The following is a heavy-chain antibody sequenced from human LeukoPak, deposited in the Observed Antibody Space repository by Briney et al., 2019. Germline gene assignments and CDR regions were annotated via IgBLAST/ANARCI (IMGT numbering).Heavy chain of an antibody. D-gene: IGHD2-2*01. CDR2: IWYDGSNK. CDR3: ARVLVSAATSRYYYYGMDV. V-gene: IGHV3-33*01. J-gene: IGHJ6*02. CDR1: GFTFSGYG. Sequence: PGESLKISCAAPGFTFSGYGMHWVRQAPGKGLEWVAVIWYDGSNKYYSDSVKGRFTISRDNSKNTLCLQMNSLRAEDTAVYYCARVLVSAATSRYYYYGMDVWGQGTTVTASS.